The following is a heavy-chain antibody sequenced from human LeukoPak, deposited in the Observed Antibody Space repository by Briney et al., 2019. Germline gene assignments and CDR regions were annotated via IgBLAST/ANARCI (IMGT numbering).Heavy chain of an antibody. CDR3: ARVRFLEWLLYSDAFDI. J-gene: IGHJ3*02. CDR2: ISSSSSYI. D-gene: IGHD3-3*01. CDR1: GFTFSSYS. V-gene: IGHV3-21*01. Sequence: GGSLRLSCAASGFTFSSYSMNWVRQAPGKGLEWVSSISSSSSYIYYADSVKGRFTISRDNAKNSLYLQMNSLRAEDTAVYYCARVRFLEWLLYSDAFDIWGQGTMVTVSS.